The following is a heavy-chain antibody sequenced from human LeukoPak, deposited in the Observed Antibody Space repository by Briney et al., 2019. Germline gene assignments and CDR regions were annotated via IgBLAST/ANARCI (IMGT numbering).Heavy chain of an antibody. CDR1: GYTFSTYG. Sequence: ASVKVSCKTSGYTFSTYGISWVRQAPGQGLEWMGWINTYNGNTDYAQKLQGRVTMTTDTSTSTAYMELRSLRSDDTAVYYCARVSRSEYSSSPDFDYWGQGTLVTVSS. J-gene: IGHJ4*02. D-gene: IGHD6-6*01. CDR2: INTYNGNT. V-gene: IGHV1-18*01. CDR3: ARVSRSEYSSSPDFDY.